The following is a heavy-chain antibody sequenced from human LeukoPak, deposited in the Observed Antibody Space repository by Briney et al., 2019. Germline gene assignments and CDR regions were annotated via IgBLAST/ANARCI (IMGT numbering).Heavy chain of an antibody. J-gene: IGHJ4*02. CDR2: IYHIGST. Sequence: SETLSLTCSVSGYSISSGNYWGWIRLPPGKGLQWIGSIYHIGSTYYNPSLKNRVTLSVDTSKHQFSLKLRSVTAADTAVYYWAKGYCRGNSCYDDRGAFDYWGQGTLVTVSS. V-gene: IGHV4-38-2*02. CDR1: GYSISSGNY. CDR3: AKGYCRGNSCYDDRGAFDY. D-gene: IGHD2-2*01.